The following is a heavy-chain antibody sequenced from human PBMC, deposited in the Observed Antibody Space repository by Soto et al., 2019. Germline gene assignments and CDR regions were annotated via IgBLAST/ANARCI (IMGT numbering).Heavy chain of an antibody. CDR3: ARVKEVVVVPAANGFDY. V-gene: IGHV1-18*01. Sequence: PSVKVSCKASGYTFTSYGISWVRQAPGQGLEWMGWISAYNGNTNYAQKLQGRVTMTTDTSTSTAYMELRSLRSDDTAVYYCARVKEVVVVPAANGFDYWGQGTLVTVSS. D-gene: IGHD2-2*01. CDR1: GYTFTSYG. CDR2: ISAYNGNT. J-gene: IGHJ4*02.